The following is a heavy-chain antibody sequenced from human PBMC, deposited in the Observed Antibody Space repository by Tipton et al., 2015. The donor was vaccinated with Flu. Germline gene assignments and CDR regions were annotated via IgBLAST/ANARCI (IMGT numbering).Heavy chain of an antibody. V-gene: IGHV3-23*01. CDR3: AKGTIVGELVSDAFDI. Sequence: SLRLSCAASGFTFSSYAMSWVRQAPGKGLEWVSAISGSGGSTYYADSVKGRFTISRDNSKNTLYLQMNSLRAEDTAVYYCAKGTIVGELVSDAFDIWGQGTMVTVSS. CDR2: ISGSGGST. CDR1: GFTFSSYA. D-gene: IGHD1-26*01. J-gene: IGHJ3*02.